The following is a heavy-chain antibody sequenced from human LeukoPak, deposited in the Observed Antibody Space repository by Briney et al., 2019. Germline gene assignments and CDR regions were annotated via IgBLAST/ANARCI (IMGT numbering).Heavy chain of an antibody. CDR1: GFTFSSYG. D-gene: IGHD3-10*02. CDR2: ITTSDTT. J-gene: IGHJ6*04. CDR3: AELGITMIGGV. Sequence: PGRSLRLSCAASGFTFSSYGMHWVRQAPGKGLEWVSYITTSDTTYYADSVKGRFTISRDNAKNSLYLQMNSLRAEDTAVYYCAELGITMIGGVWGKGTTVTISS. V-gene: IGHV3-69-1*02.